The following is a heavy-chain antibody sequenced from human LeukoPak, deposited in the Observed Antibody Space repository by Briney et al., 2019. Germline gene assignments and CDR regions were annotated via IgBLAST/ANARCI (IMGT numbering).Heavy chain of an antibody. CDR1: GVTFSDYY. V-gene: IGHV3-11*01. Sequence: GGSLRLSCAASGVTFSDYYMTWIRQAPGKGLEYVSHISRSGSSLYYGDSVTGRFSISRDNAKNSLYLQMNSLRVEDTAVYYCAREVVVVPDYYYYGLDVWGQGTTVTVSS. CDR2: ISRSGSSL. J-gene: IGHJ6*02. D-gene: IGHD2-2*01. CDR3: AREVVVVPDYYYYGLDV.